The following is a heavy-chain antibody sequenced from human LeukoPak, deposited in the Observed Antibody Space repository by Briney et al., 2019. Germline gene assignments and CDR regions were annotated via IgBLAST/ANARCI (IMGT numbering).Heavy chain of an antibody. CDR1: GGSISSSRYY. V-gene: IGHV4-39*01. CDR3: ARHPTNGVCDC. Sequence: PSETLSLTCTVSGGSISSSRYYWGWIRQPPGKGLEWIGSIYYSGSTYYNPSLKSRVTISVDTSKNQFSLKLSSVTAADTAVYYCARHPTNGVCDCWGQGTLVTVSS. D-gene: IGHD2-8*01. J-gene: IGHJ4*02. CDR2: IYYSGST.